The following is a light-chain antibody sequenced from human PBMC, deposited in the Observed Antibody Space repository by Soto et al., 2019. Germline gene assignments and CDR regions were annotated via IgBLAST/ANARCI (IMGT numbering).Light chain of an antibody. CDR3: SSYTSSSTPPYV. CDR2: DVS. CDR1: SSDVGGYKY. Sequence: QSALTQPASVSGSPGQSITISCTGTSSDVGGYKYVSWYQQHPGKAPKLMIFDVSNRPSGVSNRFSGSKSGNTASLTISGLQAEDEADHYCSSYTSSSTPPYVFGTGTKLTVL. V-gene: IGLV2-14*03. J-gene: IGLJ1*01.